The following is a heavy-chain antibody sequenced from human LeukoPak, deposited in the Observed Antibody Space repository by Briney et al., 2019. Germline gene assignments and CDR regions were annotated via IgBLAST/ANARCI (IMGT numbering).Heavy chain of an antibody. CDR1: GFTFSTYN. D-gene: IGHD3-22*01. Sequence: PGGSLRLSCGASGFTFSTYNMNWFGRAPGKGLEGVISIIISSSYIYYADSEKGRFTISRDNAKNSLYLQMNSLRAEDTAVYYCARAKNYYDSSGYCFGYWGQGTLVTVSS. CDR3: ARAKNYYDSSGYCFGY. J-gene: IGHJ4*02. CDR2: IIISSSYI. V-gene: IGHV3-21*01.